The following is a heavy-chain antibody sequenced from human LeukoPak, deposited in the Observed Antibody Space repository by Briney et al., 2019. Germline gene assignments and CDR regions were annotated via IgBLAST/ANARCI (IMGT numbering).Heavy chain of an antibody. Sequence: KPGGSLRLSCAASGFTFSAYAMSWVSQPPGEGLEWVSSISGNSQFIYYADSVKGWLAISRDNSKHSLYLQMTSLRAEDTAVYYCARGTSRGTSHVWSVWDYWGLGTLVTVSS. D-gene: IGHD3-3*02. J-gene: IGHJ4*02. CDR2: ISGNSQFI. CDR1: GFTFSAYA. CDR3: ARGTSRGTSHVWSVWDY. V-gene: IGHV3-21*01.